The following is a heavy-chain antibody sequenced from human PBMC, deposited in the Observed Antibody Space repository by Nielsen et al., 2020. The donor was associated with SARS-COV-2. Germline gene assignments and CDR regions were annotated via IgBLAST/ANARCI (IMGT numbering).Heavy chain of an antibody. V-gene: IGHV3-48*01. CDR3: ARALYYDSSGYDY. CDR2: ISSSSSTI. D-gene: IGHD3-22*01. CDR1: GFTFSSYS. J-gene: IGHJ4*02. Sequence: GESLKIPCAASGFTFSSYSMNWVRQAPGKGLEWVSYISSSSSTIYYADSVKGRFTISRDNAKNSLYLQMNSLRAEDTAVYYCARALYYDSSGYDYWGQGTLVTVSS.